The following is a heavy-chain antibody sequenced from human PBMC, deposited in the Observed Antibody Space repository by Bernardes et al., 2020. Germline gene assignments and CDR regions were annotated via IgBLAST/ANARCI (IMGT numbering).Heavy chain of an antibody. CDR1: GFTFTSYA. D-gene: IGHD2-2*01. V-gene: IGHV3-23*01. Sequence: GGSLRLSCTASGFTFTSYAMSWVRQAPGKGLEWVSAISGSGDRTYYADSVKGRFTISRDNSKNTLFLQMNSLRAEDTAVYYCAKDLWHIVVVPAAQGAFDIWGQGTVVTVSS. CDR3: AKDLWHIVVVPAAQGAFDI. J-gene: IGHJ3*02. CDR2: ISGSGDRT.